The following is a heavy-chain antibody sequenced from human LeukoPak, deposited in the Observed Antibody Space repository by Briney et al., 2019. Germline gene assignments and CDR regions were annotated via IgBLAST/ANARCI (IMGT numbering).Heavy chain of an antibody. CDR2: ISGSGGST. CDR1: GFTFSTYS. CDR3: ARDERLLSFLK. D-gene: IGHD3-3*01. Sequence: GGSLRLSCAASGFTFSTYSMNWVRQAPGKGLEWVSAISGSGGSTYYADSVEGRFTISRDNSKNTLYLQMNSLRAEDTAIYYCARDERLLSFLKWGQGTLVTVSS. V-gene: IGHV3-23*01. J-gene: IGHJ4*02.